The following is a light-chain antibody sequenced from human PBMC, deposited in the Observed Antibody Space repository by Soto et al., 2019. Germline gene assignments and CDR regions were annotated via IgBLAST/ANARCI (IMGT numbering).Light chain of an antibody. Sequence: QSVLTQPASVSGSPGQSITISCTGTSSDVGSYNLVSWYQQHPGKAPKLMIYEGSKRPSGVSNRFSGSKSGNTASLTISGLQAKDEADYYCCSYAGSYTHVFGTGTKLTVL. V-gene: IGLV2-23*01. CDR2: EGS. CDR3: CSYAGSYTHV. CDR1: SSDVGSYNL. J-gene: IGLJ1*01.